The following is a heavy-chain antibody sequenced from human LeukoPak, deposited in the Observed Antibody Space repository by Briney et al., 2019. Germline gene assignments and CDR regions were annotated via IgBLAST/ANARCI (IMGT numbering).Heavy chain of an antibody. V-gene: IGHV3-23*01. CDR1: GFTFSTYA. D-gene: IGHD1-26*01. CDR3: AWEIPEELPGLDY. Sequence: GGSLRLSCAASGFTFSTYAMNWVRQAPGKGLEWVSGISGSGGSTYYADSVKGRFTISRDNSENRLYLQMNSLRAEDTAVYYCAWEIPEELPGLDYWGQGTLVTVSS. CDR2: ISGSGGST. J-gene: IGHJ4*02.